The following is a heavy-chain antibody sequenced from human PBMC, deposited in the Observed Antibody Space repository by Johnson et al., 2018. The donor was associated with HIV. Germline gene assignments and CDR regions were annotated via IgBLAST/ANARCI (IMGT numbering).Heavy chain of an antibody. CDR3: TTAIVIDAFDI. CDR2: IKSEIDGGTT. D-gene: IGHD3-16*02. Sequence: VQLVESGGGLVKPGGSLILSCVGSGFTFSYAWMTWVRQAPGQGLEWVGRIKSEIDGGTTDYAAHVKGRFTISRDDSKNTLYLQMNSLTTEDTAVYYCTTAIVIDAFDIWGQGTMVTVSS. CDR1: GFTFSYAW. J-gene: IGHJ3*02. V-gene: IGHV3-15*01.